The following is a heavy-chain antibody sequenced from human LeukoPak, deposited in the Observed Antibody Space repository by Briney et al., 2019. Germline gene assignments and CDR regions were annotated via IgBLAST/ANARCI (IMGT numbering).Heavy chain of an antibody. J-gene: IGHJ3*02. D-gene: IGHD3-16*01. CDR2: VYASGST. CDR3: ARDQSGFGGHNNDAFDI. Sequence: PSETLSLTCTDSGVSISNYYWNWIRQPAGKGLEWVGRVYASGSTRYNPSFNSRVTMSAETSKNQVSLKMTSVTAADTAVYFCARDQSGFGGHNNDAFDIWGQGTMVTVSS. CDR1: GVSISNYY. V-gene: IGHV4-4*07.